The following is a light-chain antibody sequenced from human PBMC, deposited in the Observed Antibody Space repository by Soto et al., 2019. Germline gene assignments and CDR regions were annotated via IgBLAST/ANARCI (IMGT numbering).Light chain of an antibody. CDR2: KAS. J-gene: IGKJ1*01. CDR3: QHYNSYSEA. Sequence: DIQMTQSPSTMSASVRDRVTITCGASQTISSWLAWYQQKPGKAPKLLIYKASTLKSGVPSRFSGSGSGTEFTLTISSLKTDDFATYYCQHYNSYSEAFGQGTKVDIK. V-gene: IGKV1-5*03. CDR1: QTISSW.